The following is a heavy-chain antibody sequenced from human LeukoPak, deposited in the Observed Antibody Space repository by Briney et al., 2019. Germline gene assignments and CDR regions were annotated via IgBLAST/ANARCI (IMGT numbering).Heavy chain of an antibody. D-gene: IGHD3-3*01. V-gene: IGHV4-34*01. Sequence: PSETLSLTCAVYGGSFSGYYWSWIRQPPGKGLEWIGEINHSGSTNYNPSLKSRVTISVDTSKNQFSLKLSSVTAADTAVYYCARHPYYDFWSGYYMGFDYWGQGTLVTVSS. CDR2: INHSGST. CDR3: ARHPYYDFWSGYYMGFDY. J-gene: IGHJ4*02. CDR1: GGSFSGYY.